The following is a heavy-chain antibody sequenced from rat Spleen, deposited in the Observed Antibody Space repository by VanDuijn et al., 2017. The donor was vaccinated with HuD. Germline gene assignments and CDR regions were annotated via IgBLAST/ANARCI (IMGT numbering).Heavy chain of an antibody. J-gene: IGHJ3*01. CDR1: GFTFSNYG. CDR2: ISYDGGST. Sequence: EVQLVESDGGLVQPGRSLKLSCAASGFTFSNYGMAWVRQAPKKGLEWVAYISYDGGSTYYRDPVKGLFTSPRDNAKSNLYLQMDSLRSEETATYYCTTAYDGYGWFAYWGQGTLVTVSS. D-gene: IGHD1-12*03. CDR3: TTAYDGYGWFAY. V-gene: IGHV5-20*01.